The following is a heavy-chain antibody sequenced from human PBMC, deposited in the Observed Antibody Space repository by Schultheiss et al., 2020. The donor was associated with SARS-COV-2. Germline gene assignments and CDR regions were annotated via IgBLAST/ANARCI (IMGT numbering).Heavy chain of an antibody. J-gene: IGHJ5*02. CDR3: ARGTHWFDP. CDR1: GGSFSGYY. Sequence: SQTLSLTCAVYGGSFSGYYWSWIRQPPGKGLEWIGEINHSGSTNYNPSLKSRVTILVDTSKNQFSLKLSSVTAADTAVYYCARGTHWFDPWGQGTLVTVSS. CDR2: INHSGST. V-gene: IGHV4-34*01.